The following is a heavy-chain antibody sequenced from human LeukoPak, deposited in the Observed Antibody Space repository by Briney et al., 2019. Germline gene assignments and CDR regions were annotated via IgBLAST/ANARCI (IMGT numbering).Heavy chain of an antibody. V-gene: IGHV3-74*03. Sequence: GGSLRLSCAASGFTFSNYWVHWVRQAPGRGLVWVSRINRDGSTTKYADSVKGRFTVSRDNAKNTLNLQMNSLRAEDTAVYYCARGKKSGESSEIDYWGQGTLVTVSS. D-gene: IGHD3-10*01. J-gene: IGHJ4*02. CDR2: INRDGSTT. CDR1: GFTFSNYW. CDR3: ARGKKSGESSEIDY.